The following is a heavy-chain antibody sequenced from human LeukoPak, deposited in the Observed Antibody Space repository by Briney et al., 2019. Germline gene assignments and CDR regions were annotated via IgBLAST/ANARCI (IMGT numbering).Heavy chain of an antibody. Sequence: GASVKVSCKASGYTFTHYDINWVRQASGQGLEWMGWMNPSSANTGSAQKFQGRVSMTSDNSISTVYLELNSLTSEDTAVYFCARGRVSGTWTFQHWGQGTQVTVSS. V-gene: IGHV1-8*01. CDR3: ARGRVSGTWTFQH. D-gene: IGHD6-25*01. CDR2: MNPSSANT. J-gene: IGHJ1*01. CDR1: GYTFTHYD.